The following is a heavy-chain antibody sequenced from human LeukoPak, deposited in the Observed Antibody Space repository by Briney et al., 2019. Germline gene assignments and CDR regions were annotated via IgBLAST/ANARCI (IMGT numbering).Heavy chain of an antibody. V-gene: IGHV3-11*06. Sequence: GGSLRLSCAASGFTFNDYYMSWIRQAPGKGLEWVSSISGSSSLIYYADSVRGRFTMSRDNAKNSLYLQMNSLRAEDTAVYYCATLYSSGTVWGQGTLVTVSS. CDR2: ISGSSSLI. D-gene: IGHD6-19*01. J-gene: IGHJ4*02. CDR3: ATLYSSGTV. CDR1: GFTFNDYY.